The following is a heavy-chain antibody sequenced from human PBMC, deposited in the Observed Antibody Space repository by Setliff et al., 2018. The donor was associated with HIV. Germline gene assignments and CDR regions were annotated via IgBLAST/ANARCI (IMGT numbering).Heavy chain of an antibody. CDR1: GGTFSSYA. CDR3: AKSPYQVAEFDY. Sequence: ASVKVSCKASGGTFSSYAISWVRQVPGQGLEWMGGIIPIFGTANYAQKFRGRVTITADKSTNTAYMELSILRSEDTAVYYCAKSPYQVAEFDYWGQGTLVTVSS. J-gene: IGHJ4*02. D-gene: IGHD2-2*01. CDR2: IIPIFGTA. V-gene: IGHV1-69*06.